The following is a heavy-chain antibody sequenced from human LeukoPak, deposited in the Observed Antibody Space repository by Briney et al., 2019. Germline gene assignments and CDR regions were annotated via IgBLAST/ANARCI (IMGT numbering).Heavy chain of an antibody. Sequence: SETLSLTCTVSGGSISSGNYYWSWIRQPAGKGLEWIGRIYTSGSTNYNPSLKSRVTISVDTSKNQFSLQLNSVTPEDTAFYYCVREGSSSADFDYWGQGTLVTVSS. D-gene: IGHD6-19*01. J-gene: IGHJ4*02. V-gene: IGHV4-61*02. CDR2: IYTSGST. CDR3: VREGSSSADFDY. CDR1: GGSISSGNYY.